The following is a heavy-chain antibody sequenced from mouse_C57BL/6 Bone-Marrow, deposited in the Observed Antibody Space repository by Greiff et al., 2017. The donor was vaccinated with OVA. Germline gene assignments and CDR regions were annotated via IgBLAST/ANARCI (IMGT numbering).Heavy chain of an antibody. V-gene: IGHV1-5*01. CDR2: IYPGNSDT. Sequence: VQLKQSGTVLARPGASVKMSCKTSGYTFTSYWMHWVKQRPGQGLEWIGAIYPGNSDTSYNQKFKGKAKLTAVTSASTAYMELSSLTNEDSAVYYCTRCYYGRRAWFAYWGQGTLVTVSA. J-gene: IGHJ3*01. CDR3: TRCYYGRRAWFAY. CDR1: GYTFTSYW. D-gene: IGHD1-1*01.